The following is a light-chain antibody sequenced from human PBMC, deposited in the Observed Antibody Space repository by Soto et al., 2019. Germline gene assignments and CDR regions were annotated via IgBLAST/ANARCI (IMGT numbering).Light chain of an antibody. CDR2: DDN. Sequence: QSALTQPPSVSAAPGQKVTISCSGSSSNIGKTLVAWYQHLPGTAPKLLIYDDNRRPSGIPDRFSASKSGTSATLAITGLQTGDEADYYCETWDTNLSAVVFGGGTQLTVL. CDR3: ETWDTNLSAVV. J-gene: IGLJ3*02. CDR1: SSNIGKTL. V-gene: IGLV1-51*01.